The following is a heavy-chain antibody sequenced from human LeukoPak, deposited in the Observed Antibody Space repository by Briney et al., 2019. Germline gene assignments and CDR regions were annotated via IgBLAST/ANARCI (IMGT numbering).Heavy chain of an antibody. CDR1: GYSFTSYW. CDR2: IYPGDSDT. Sequence: GESLKISCKGSGYSFTSYWTGWVRQMPGKGLEWMGIIYPGDSDTRYSPSFQGQVTISADKSISTAYLQWSSLKASDTAMYYCARLNSMDYYGMDVWGQGTTVTVSS. J-gene: IGHJ6*02. V-gene: IGHV5-51*01. D-gene: IGHD2/OR15-2a*01. CDR3: ARLNSMDYYGMDV.